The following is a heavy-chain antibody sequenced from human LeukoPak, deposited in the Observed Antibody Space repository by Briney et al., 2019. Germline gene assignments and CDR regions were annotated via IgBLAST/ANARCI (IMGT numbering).Heavy chain of an antibody. CDR1: GFTFSSYA. CDR3: ARVAAVVDTRGFGFFDS. D-gene: IGHD6-19*01. CDR2: ISYDGSNK. V-gene: IGHV3-30*04. Sequence: GGSLRLSCAASGFTFSSYAMHWVRQAPGKGLEWVAVISYDGSNKYYADSVKGRFTISRDNSKNTLYLQMNSLRAEDTAVYYCARVAAVVDTRGFGFFDSWGQGTLATVSS. J-gene: IGHJ4*02.